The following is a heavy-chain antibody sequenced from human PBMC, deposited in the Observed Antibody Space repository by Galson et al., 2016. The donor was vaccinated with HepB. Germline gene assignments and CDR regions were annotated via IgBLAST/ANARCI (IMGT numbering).Heavy chain of an antibody. CDR2: ISGRGENT. D-gene: IGHD4-17*01. J-gene: IGHJ2*01. Sequence: SLRLSCAASTASGFNFDTYAFTWVRQAPGKGLEWVSTISGRGENTFYADSVKGRFTISRDNSKDTLYLQMNSLGDDDAAIYFCAKIVGTVTVFSWFFDVWGRGTLVSVSS. V-gene: IGHV3-23*01. CDR3: AKIVGTVTVFSWFFDV. CDR1: GFNFDTYA.